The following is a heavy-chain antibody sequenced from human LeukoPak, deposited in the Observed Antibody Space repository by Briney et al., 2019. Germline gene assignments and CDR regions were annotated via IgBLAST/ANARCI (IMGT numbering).Heavy chain of an antibody. D-gene: IGHD3-22*01. Sequence: PSETLSLTCTVSGVSISSYYWSWIRQPPGKGLEWIGYIYYSGSTNYNPSLKSRVTISVDTSKNQFSLKLSSVTAADTAVYYCARDTYYYDSSGYHWYFDLWGRGTLVTVSS. CDR1: GVSISSYY. J-gene: IGHJ2*01. CDR2: IYYSGST. V-gene: IGHV4-59*01. CDR3: ARDTYYYDSSGYHWYFDL.